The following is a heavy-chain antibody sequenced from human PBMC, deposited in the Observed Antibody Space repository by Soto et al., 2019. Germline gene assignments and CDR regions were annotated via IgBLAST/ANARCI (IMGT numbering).Heavy chain of an antibody. Sequence: PVGSLRLSCAASGFTFSSYAMSCVRQAPGKGLEWVSAISGSGGSTYYADSVKGRFTISRDNSKNTLYLQMNSLRAEDTAVYYCAKDPSGTRRVYYFDYWGQGTLVTVST. CDR2: ISGSGGST. D-gene: IGHD1-7*01. J-gene: IGHJ4*02. CDR1: GFTFSSYA. V-gene: IGHV3-23*01. CDR3: AKDPSGTRRVYYFDY.